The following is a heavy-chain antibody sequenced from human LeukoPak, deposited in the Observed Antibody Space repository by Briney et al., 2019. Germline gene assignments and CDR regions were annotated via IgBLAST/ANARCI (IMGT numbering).Heavy chain of an antibody. CDR1: GGTFSSYT. CDR3: ARNGIFGVASGVGMDV. Sequence: ASVKVSCKASGGTFSSYTISWVRQAPGQGLEWMGRIIPILGIAYYAQKFQGRVTITADKSTSTAYMELSSLRSEDTAVYYCARNGIFGVASGVGMDVWGQGTTVTVSS. V-gene: IGHV1-69*02. D-gene: IGHD3-3*01. CDR2: IIPILGIA. J-gene: IGHJ6*02.